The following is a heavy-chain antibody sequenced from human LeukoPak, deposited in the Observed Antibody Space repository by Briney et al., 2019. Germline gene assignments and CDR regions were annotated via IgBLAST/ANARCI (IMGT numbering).Heavy chain of an antibody. CDR1: GFTFSDYY. CDR2: ISSSGSTI. J-gene: IGHJ3*02. CDR3: AREPPPRLRGKNAFDI. Sequence: KTGGSLRLSCAASGFTFSDYYMSWIRQAPGKGLEWVSYISSSGSTIYYADSVKGRFTISRDNAKNSLYLRMNSLRAEDTAVYYCAREPPPRLRGKNAFDIWGQGTMVTVSS. V-gene: IGHV3-11*01. D-gene: IGHD4-17*01.